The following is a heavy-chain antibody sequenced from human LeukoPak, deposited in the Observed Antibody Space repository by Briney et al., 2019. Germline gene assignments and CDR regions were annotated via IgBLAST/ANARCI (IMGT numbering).Heavy chain of an antibody. J-gene: IGHJ4*02. Sequence: GGSLRLSCAASGFTFRSYAMSWGCQAPGKGLEWVSAISGSGGSTYYADSVRGRFTISRDNSKNTLYLHMNSLRAEDTALYYCARNYYEPTYDYYFDCWGQGTLVTVSS. CDR3: ARNYYEPTYDYYFDC. D-gene: IGHD1-26*01. CDR2: ISGSGGST. CDR1: GFTFRSYA. V-gene: IGHV3-23*01.